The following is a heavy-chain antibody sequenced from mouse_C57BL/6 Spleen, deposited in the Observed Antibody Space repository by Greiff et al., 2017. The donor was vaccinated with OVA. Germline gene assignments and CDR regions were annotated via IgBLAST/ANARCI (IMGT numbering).Heavy chain of an antibody. CDR3: ARNYGSSIADY. Sequence: VQLQQPGAELVKPGASVKLSCKASGYTFTSYWMQWVKQRPGQGLEWIGEIDPSDSYTNYNQKFKGKATLTVDTSSSTAYMQLSSLTSEDSAVYYCARNYGSSIADYWGQGTTLTVSS. CDR1: GYTFTSYW. D-gene: IGHD1-1*01. CDR2: IDPSDSYT. J-gene: IGHJ2*01. V-gene: IGHV1-50*01.